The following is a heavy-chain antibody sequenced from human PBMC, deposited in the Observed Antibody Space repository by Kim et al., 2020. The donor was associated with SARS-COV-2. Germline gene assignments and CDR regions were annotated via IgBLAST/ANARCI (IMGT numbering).Heavy chain of an antibody. V-gene: IGHV3-30*04. CDR2: ISYDGSNK. CDR3: AGNLGPFDY. J-gene: IGHJ4*02. CDR1: GFTFSSYA. Sequence: GGSLRLSCAASGFTFSSYAMHWVRQAPGKGLEWVAVISYDGSNKYYADSVKGRFTISRDNSKNTLYLQMNSLRAEDTAVYYCAGNLGPFDYWGQGTLVTVSS.